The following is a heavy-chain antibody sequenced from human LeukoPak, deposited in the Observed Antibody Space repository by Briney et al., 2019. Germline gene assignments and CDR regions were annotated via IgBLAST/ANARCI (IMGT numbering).Heavy chain of an antibody. CDR2: IYYSGST. CDR1: GGSISSSSYY. D-gene: IGHD3-10*01. Sequence: SETLSLTCTVSGGSISSSSYYWGWIRQPPGKGLEWIGSIYYSGSTYYNPSLKSRVTISVDTSKNQFSLKLSSVTAADTAVYYCARVEWFGEPSRFEYWGQGTLVTVSS. V-gene: IGHV4-39*07. J-gene: IGHJ4*02. CDR3: ARVEWFGEPSRFEY.